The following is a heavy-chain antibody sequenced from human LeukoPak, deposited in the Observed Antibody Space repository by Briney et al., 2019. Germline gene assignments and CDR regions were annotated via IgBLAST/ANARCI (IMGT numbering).Heavy chain of an antibody. CDR2: IYHSGST. V-gene: IGHV4-4*02. CDR3: ARILRLSRTTVPGHFDY. Sequence: SETLSLTCAVSGGSISSSNWWSWVRQPPGKGLEWIGEIYHSGSTNYNPSLKSRVTISVDKSKNQFSLKLSSVTAADTAVYYCARILRLSRTTVPGHFDYWGQGTLVTVSS. J-gene: IGHJ4*02. D-gene: IGHD4-17*01. CDR1: GGSISSSNW.